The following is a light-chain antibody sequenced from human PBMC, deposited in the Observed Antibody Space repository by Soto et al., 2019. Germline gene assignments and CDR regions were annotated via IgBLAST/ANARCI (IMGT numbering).Light chain of an antibody. V-gene: IGKV3-20*01. CDR2: GAS. Sequence: EIVLTQSPDTVSVSPGERVTLSCRASQNIFSNYLAWYQQKPGQAPRLLIYGASTRATGIADRFSGGGSGTDFTLTISRLEPEDFAVYHCQKYGRSWKFGQGTKVDSK. J-gene: IGKJ1*01. CDR1: QNIFSNY. CDR3: QKYGRSWK.